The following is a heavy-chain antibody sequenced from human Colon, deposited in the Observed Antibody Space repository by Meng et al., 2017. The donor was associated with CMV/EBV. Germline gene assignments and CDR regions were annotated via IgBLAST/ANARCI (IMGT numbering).Heavy chain of an antibody. Sequence: LSLTCAASGFTFSSYDMHWVRQATGKGLEWVSAIGTAGDTYYPGSVKGRFTISRENAKNSLYLQMNSLRAGDTAVYYCARGGGLYESSGYGAFDIWGQGTMVTVSS. V-gene: IGHV3-13*01. CDR2: IGTAGDT. D-gene: IGHD3-22*01. CDR1: GFTFSSYD. J-gene: IGHJ3*02. CDR3: ARGGGLYESSGYGAFDI.